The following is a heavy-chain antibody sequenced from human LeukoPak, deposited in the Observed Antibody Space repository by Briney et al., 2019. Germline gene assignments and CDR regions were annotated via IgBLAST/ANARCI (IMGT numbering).Heavy chain of an antibody. Sequence: GGSLRLSCAASGFTLSSYGMHWVRQAPGKGLEWVAVIWYDGSNKYYADSVKGRFTISRDNSKNTLYLQMNSLRAEDTAVYYCARAGGAAHDAFDIWGQGTMVTVSS. CDR2: IWYDGSNK. CDR3: ARAGGAAHDAFDI. J-gene: IGHJ3*02. D-gene: IGHD6-6*01. CDR1: GFTLSSYG. V-gene: IGHV3-33*01.